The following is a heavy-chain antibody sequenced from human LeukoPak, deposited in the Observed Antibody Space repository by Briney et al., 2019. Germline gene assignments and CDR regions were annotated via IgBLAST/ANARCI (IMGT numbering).Heavy chain of an antibody. D-gene: IGHD3-3*01. Sequence: ASVKVSCKASGYTFTSYYIHWVRQAPGQGLEWMGIINPSGGSTSYAQKFQGRVTMTRDTSTSTVYMELSSLRSEDTAVYYCATGFWSGYFGPYYYYYGMDVWGQGTTVTVSS. CDR2: INPSGGST. V-gene: IGHV1-46*01. J-gene: IGHJ6*02. CDR1: GYTFTSYY. CDR3: ATGFWSGYFGPYYYYYGMDV.